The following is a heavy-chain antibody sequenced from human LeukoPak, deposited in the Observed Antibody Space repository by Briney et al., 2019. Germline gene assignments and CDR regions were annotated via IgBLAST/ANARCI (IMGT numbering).Heavy chain of an antibody. CDR3: AKDRGGSYSIDY. CDR1: GYTLTSSH. CDR2: INCGDGYT. Sequence: GASVKVSCKASGYTLTSSHAHWVRQAPGQGLDWMALINCGDGYTNYAQKLQGRVSVTRDTSRSTIYMELSGLRVEDTAIYYCAKDRGGSYSIDYWGQGTLVTVSP. J-gene: IGHJ4*02. D-gene: IGHD1-26*01. V-gene: IGHV1-46*01.